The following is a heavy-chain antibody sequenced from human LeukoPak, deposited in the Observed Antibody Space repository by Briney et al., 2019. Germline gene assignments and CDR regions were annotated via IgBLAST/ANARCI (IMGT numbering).Heavy chain of an antibody. CDR1: GFTFSSYE. J-gene: IGHJ6*03. D-gene: IGHD3-3*01. Sequence: GGSLRLSCAASGFTFSSYEMNWVRQAPGKGLEWVSYISSSGSTIYYADSVKGRFTISRDNAKNSLYLQMNSLRAEDTAVYYCARVPAPFVDYYYYMDVWGKGTTVTISS. CDR3: ARVPAPFVDYYYYMDV. V-gene: IGHV3-48*03. CDR2: ISSSGSTI.